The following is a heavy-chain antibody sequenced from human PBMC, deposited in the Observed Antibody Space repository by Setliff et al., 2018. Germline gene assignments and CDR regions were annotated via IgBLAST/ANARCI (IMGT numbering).Heavy chain of an antibody. Sequence: GGSLRLSCAASGFTFSSYGMHWVRQAPGKGLEWVGRIKRITDSGTTDHAAPVKGRFTVSRDDSISTLYLQMNSLKTEDTALYYCVRENGHWLDKNDNYYGMDVWGQGTTVTVSS. V-gene: IGHV3-15*01. D-gene: IGHD6-19*01. CDR2: IKRITDSGTT. CDR1: GFTFSSYG. J-gene: IGHJ6*02. CDR3: VRENGHWLDKNDNYYGMDV.